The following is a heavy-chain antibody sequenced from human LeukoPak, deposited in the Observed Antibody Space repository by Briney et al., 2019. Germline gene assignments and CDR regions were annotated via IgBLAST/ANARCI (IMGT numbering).Heavy chain of an antibody. J-gene: IGHJ6*02. Sequence: SQTLSLTCAISGDIFSSNSAAWNWIRQSPSRGLEWLVRTYYRSKLYNDYAVSVKSRINITPDTSKNQFSLQLNSVTPEDTAVYYCARGAYGSGSYYYYYGMDVWGQGTTVTVSS. CDR1: GDIFSSNSAA. D-gene: IGHD3-10*01. CDR2: TYYRSKLYN. V-gene: IGHV6-1*01. CDR3: ARGAYGSGSYYYYYGMDV.